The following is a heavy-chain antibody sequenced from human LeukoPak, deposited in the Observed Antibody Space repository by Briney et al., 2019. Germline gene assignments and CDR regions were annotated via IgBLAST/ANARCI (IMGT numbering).Heavy chain of an antibody. CDR3: ARPIVATIKGNHDAFDI. V-gene: IGHV4-30-2*05. CDR1: GGSISSGGYY. CDR2: IYHSGST. Sequence: SQTLSLTCTVSGGSISSGGYYWSWIRQPPGKGLEWIGYIYHSGSTYYNPSLKSRVTISVDTSKNQFSLKLSSVTAADTAVYYCARPIVATIKGNHDAFDIWGQGTMVTVSS. J-gene: IGHJ3*02. D-gene: IGHD5-12*01.